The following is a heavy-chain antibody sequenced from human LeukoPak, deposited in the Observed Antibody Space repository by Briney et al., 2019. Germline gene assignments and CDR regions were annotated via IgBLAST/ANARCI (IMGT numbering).Heavy chain of an antibody. J-gene: IGHJ4*02. D-gene: IGHD3-10*01. CDR3: ARDRVLLWFGESYYFDY. CDR1: GYTFTSYP. V-gene: IGHV7-4-1*02. CDR2: INTNTGNP. Sequence: ASVKVSCKASGYTFTSYPMNWVRQAPGQGLEWMGWINTNTGNPTYAQDFTGRFVFSLDTSLSTAYLQISSLKAGDTAVYYCARDRVLLWFGESYYFDYWGQGTLVTVSS.